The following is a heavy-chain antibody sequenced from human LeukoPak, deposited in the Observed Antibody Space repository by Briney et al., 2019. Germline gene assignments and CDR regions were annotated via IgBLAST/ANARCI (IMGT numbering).Heavy chain of an antibody. Sequence: SETLSLTCTVSGGSISSYYWSWIRQPPGKGLEWIGYIYYSGSTNYNPSLKSRVTISVDTSKNQFSLKLSSVTAADTAVYYCAREKAGLDSAWFDPWGQGTLVTVPS. D-gene: IGHD5-12*01. CDR1: GGSISSYY. CDR2: IYYSGST. V-gene: IGHV4-59*01. J-gene: IGHJ5*02. CDR3: AREKAGLDSAWFDP.